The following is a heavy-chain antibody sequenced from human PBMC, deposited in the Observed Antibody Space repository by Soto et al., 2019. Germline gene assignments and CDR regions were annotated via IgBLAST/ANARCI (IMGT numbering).Heavy chain of an antibody. V-gene: IGHV3-33*01. CDR3: ARELLVGSPAGVAAAGTGIPPFPYYYGMDV. D-gene: IGHD6-13*01. Sequence: QVQLVESGGGVVQPGRSLRLSCAASGFTFSSYGMHWVRQAPGKGLEWVAVIWYDGSNKYYADSVKGRFTISRDNSKNTLLLRRNSLGAEETAVYCCARELLVGSPAGVAAAGTGIPPFPYYYGMDVWGQGTTVTVSS. CDR2: IWYDGSNK. J-gene: IGHJ6*02. CDR1: GFTFSSYG.